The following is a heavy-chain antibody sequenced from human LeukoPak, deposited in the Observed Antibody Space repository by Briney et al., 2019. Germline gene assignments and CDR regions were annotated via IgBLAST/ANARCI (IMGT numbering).Heavy chain of an antibody. CDR3: AKLGYCSGGSCYSDAFDI. CDR2: ISGSGGST. J-gene: IGHJ3*02. CDR1: GFTFSSYS. V-gene: IGHV3-23*01. Sequence: GGSLRLSCAASGFTFSSYSMNWVRQAPGKGLEWVSAISGSGGSTYYADSVKGRFTIPRDNSKNTLYLQMNSLRAEDTAVYYCAKLGYCSGGSCYSDAFDIWGQGTMVTVSS. D-gene: IGHD2-15*01.